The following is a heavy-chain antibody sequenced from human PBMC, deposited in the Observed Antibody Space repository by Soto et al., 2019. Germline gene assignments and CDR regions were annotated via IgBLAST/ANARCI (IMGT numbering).Heavy chain of an antibody. D-gene: IGHD6-6*01. CDR2: INPSGGT. CDR3: ARVLAARASRDFDY. V-gene: IGHV4-34*01. CDR1: GGSFSTDY. Sequence: QVQLQQWGAGLLKPSETLSLTCAVYGGSFSTDYWSWIRQPPGKGLEWIGEINPSGGTNYNPSLTRRVTISVATSKNQFSLKLSSVTAADTAVYYCARVLAARASRDFDYWGQGTLVTVSS. J-gene: IGHJ4*02.